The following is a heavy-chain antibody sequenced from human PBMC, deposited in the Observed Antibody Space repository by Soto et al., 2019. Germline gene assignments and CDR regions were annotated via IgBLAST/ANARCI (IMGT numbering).Heavy chain of an antibody. CDR3: AREQEALDY. CDR2: ISYDGSNK. Sequence: QVQLVESGGDVVQPGRSLRLSCAASGLTFSSYAMHWVRQAPGKGLEWVAVISYDGSNKYYADSVKGRFTISRDNSKNTLYLQMYSLRPEDTAVFYCAREQEALDYWGQGTLVTVSS. J-gene: IGHJ4*02. CDR1: GLTFSSYA. V-gene: IGHV3-30-3*01.